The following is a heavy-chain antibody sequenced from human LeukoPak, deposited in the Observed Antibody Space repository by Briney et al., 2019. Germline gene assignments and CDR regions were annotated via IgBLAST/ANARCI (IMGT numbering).Heavy chain of an antibody. CDR1: GYSFNSYW. V-gene: IGHV5-51*01. D-gene: IGHD3-16*01. Sequence: GESLKISCQASGYSFNSYWIGWVRQMPGKGLEWMGIIYPGDSDTRYSPSFQGQVTISADKSISTAYLQWSSLKASDTAMYYCARPHTLGRITKYYFDYWGQGSLVTVSS. J-gene: IGHJ4*02. CDR3: ARPHTLGRITKYYFDY. CDR2: IYPGDSDT.